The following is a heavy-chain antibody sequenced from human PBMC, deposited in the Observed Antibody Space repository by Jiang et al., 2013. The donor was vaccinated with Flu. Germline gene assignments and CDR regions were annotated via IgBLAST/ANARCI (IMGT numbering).Heavy chain of an antibody. CDR3: ARSLDSAVVPMQY. J-gene: IGHJ4*02. V-gene: IGHV4-4*02. CDR1: GGSISSDNW. D-gene: IGHD3-22*01. CDR2: IYHDGST. Sequence: GSGLVKPSGTLSLTCAVSGGSISSDNWWSWVRQPPGKGLEWIGEIYHDGSTNYNPSLKSRVTISVDKSKNQFSLKLNSVIAADTAVYYCARSLDSAVVPMQYWGQGTLVTVSS.